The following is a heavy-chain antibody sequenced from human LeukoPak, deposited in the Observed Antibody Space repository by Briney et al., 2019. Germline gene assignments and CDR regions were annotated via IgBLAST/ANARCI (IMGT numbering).Heavy chain of an antibody. Sequence: PGGSLRLSCVASGFTFRHYDMSWVRQAPGKGLEWVSSINTSGGSTYYADSLQGRFTISRDNSKNTLHLQMNNVRAEDTALYYCMKLPTMIIVIDTDFGYWGQGAQVTVSS. D-gene: IGHD2-21*01. CDR1: GFTFRHYD. CDR2: INTSGGST. V-gene: IGHV3-23*01. CDR3: MKLPTMIIVIDTDFGY. J-gene: IGHJ4*02.